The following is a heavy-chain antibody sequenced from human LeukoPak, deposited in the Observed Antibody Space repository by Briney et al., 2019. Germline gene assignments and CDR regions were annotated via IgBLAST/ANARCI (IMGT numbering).Heavy chain of an antibody. CDR1: GGSFSGYY. D-gene: IGHD3-22*01. J-gene: IGHJ4*02. CDR2: INHSGTT. CDR3: ARVWLSLGYYFDY. V-gene: IGHV4-34*01. Sequence: SETLSLTCAVYGGSFSGYYWSWIRQPPGKGLEWIGEINHSGTTSYNPSLKSRVTISVDTSKNQFSLKLSSVTAADTAVYYCARVWLSLGYYFDYWGQGTLVTVSS.